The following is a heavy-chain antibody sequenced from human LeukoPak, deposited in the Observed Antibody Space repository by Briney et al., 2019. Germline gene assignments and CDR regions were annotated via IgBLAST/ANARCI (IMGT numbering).Heavy chain of an antibody. CDR3: ARVDYGGKAGFDY. Sequence: HPGGSLRLSCAASGFTFSSYWMSWVRQAPGKGLEWVANIKQDGSEKYYVDSVKGRFTISRDNAKNSLYLQMNSLRAEDTAVYYCARVDYGGKAGFDYWGQGTLVTVSS. V-gene: IGHV3-7*01. CDR1: GFTFSSYW. D-gene: IGHD4-23*01. J-gene: IGHJ4*02. CDR2: IKQDGSEK.